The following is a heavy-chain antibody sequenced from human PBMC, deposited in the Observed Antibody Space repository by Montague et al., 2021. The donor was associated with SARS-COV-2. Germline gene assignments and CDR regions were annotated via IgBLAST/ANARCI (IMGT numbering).Heavy chain of an antibody. Sequence: SLRLSCAASGFTFSSYSMNWARQAPGKGLEWVSSISSSSSYIYYADSVKGRFTISRDNAKNSLYLQMYSLRAEDTAVYYCARDLGYDYVWGSYRHLDNRGQGTLVTVSS. V-gene: IGHV3-21*01. CDR3: ARDLGYDYVWGSYRHLDN. D-gene: IGHD3-16*02. CDR2: ISSSSSYI. J-gene: IGHJ4*02. CDR1: GFTFSSYS.